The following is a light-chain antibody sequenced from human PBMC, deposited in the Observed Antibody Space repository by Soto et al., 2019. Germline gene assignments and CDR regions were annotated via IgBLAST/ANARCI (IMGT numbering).Light chain of an antibody. Sequence: EIVVTQSPATLSMSPGERATLSCRVSQSVNGHLAWYQQRPGQAPRLLIYGTSTRATDVPLRFSGGGSGTEFTLTISSLQSEDFAVYFCHQYFDWPRGTFGQGTKLEI. J-gene: IGKJ1*01. CDR1: QSVNGH. CDR2: GTS. CDR3: HQYFDWPRGT. V-gene: IGKV3-15*01.